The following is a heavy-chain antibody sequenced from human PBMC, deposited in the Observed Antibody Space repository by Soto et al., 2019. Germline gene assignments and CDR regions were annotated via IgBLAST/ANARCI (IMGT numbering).Heavy chain of an antibody. D-gene: IGHD7-27*01. Sequence: ASVTVSCKASGYTYSTHVISWVRQAPGQGLEWMGWISGYNGDTNYAQKLQGRLTVTTDTSTNTAYMELNSLRADDTAVYYCTRDLNWEAHWGQGTLVTVSS. V-gene: IGHV1-18*01. J-gene: IGHJ4*02. CDR2: ISGYNGDT. CDR1: GYTYSTHV. CDR3: TRDLNWEAH.